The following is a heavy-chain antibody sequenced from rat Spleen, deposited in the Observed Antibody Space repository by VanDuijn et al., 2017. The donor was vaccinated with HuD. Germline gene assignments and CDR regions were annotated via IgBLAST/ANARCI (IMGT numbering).Heavy chain of an antibody. CDR3: ARRHYGYTDYFDY. V-gene: IGHV5-7*01. CDR1: GFTFDDYY. CDR2: ISYGDSSGHSST. D-gene: IGHD1-9*01. J-gene: IGHJ2*01. Sequence: EVQLVESGGGFVQPGRSMKLSCAASGFTFDDYYMAWVRQAPKKGLEWVATISYGDSSGHSSTYYRDSVKGRFTISRDNAKSTLSLQMDSLRSEDTATYYCARRHYGYTDYFDYWGQGVMVTVSS.